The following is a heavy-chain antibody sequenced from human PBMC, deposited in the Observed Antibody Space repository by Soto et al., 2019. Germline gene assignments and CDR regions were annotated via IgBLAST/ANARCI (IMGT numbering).Heavy chain of an antibody. CDR2: MNPNSGNT. CDR1: GYPFPSYD. Sequence: ASVKVSCKASGYPFPSYDITWVRQATGQGLAWMGWMNPNSGNTDYAQKFQDRVTMTRNTSISTAYMELSSLSSEDTAVYYCARGDWVGGYVQLVAYDYDGMDVWGQGTTVTVSS. J-gene: IGHJ6*02. CDR3: ARGDWVGGYVQLVAYDYDGMDV. D-gene: IGHD6-6*01. V-gene: IGHV1-8*01.